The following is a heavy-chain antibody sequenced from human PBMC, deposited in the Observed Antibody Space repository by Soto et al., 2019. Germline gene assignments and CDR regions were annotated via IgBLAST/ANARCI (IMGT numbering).Heavy chain of an antibody. CDR3: VRRHVSATGIDWFDP. V-gene: IGHV1-3*01. J-gene: IGHJ5*02. CDR1: GYTFTSYG. Sequence: ASVKVSCKASGYTFTSYGIHWVRQAPGQRLEWMGWLNAANGDTKYSPKFQGRVTITRDTSASTAYMELTSLRSEDTAVYYCVRRHVSATGIDWFDPWGQGTPVTV. CDR2: LNAANGDT. D-gene: IGHD6-13*01.